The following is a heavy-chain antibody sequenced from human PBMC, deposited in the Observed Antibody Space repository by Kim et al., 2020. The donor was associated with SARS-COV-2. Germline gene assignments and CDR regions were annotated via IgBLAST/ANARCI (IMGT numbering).Heavy chain of an antibody. CDR1: GGSISSSSYY. V-gene: IGHV4-39*01. CDR3: ASKYCSSTSCYVNDAFDI. D-gene: IGHD2-2*01. CDR2: IYYSGST. J-gene: IGHJ3*02. Sequence: SETLSLTCTVSGGSISSSSYYWGWIRQPPGKGLEWIGSIYYSGSTYYNPSLKSRVTISVDTSKNQFSLKLSSVTAAATAVYYCASKYCSSTSCYVNDAFDIWGQGTMVTVSS.